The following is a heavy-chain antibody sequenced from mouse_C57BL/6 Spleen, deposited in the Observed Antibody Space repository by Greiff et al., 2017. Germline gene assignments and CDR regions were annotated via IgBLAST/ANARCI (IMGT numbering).Heavy chain of an antibody. CDR3: ARGSDGYDQYYFDY. D-gene: IGHD2-2*01. CDR1: GYTFTSYW. V-gene: IGHV1-52*01. Sequence: VQLQQPGAELVRPGSSVKLSCKASGYTFTSYWMNWVKQRPIQGLEWIGNIDPSDSETPYNQKFKDKATLTVDKSSSTAYMQLSSLTSEDAAVYYFARGSDGYDQYYFDYWGQGTTLTVSS. J-gene: IGHJ2*01. CDR2: IDPSDSET.